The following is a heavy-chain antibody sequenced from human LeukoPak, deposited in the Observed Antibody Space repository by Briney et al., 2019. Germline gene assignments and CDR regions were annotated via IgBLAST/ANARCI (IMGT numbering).Heavy chain of an antibody. CDR1: GGSLSGYY. CDR2: INHSGST. J-gene: IGHJ4*02. Sequence: SETLSLTCAVYGGSLSGYYWSWIRQPPGKGLEWIGEINHSGSTNYNPSLKSRVTISVDTSKNQFSLKLSSVTAADTAVYYCARVYCSSTSCYGDYWGQGSLVTVSS. CDR3: ARVYCSSTSCYGDY. D-gene: IGHD2-2*01. V-gene: IGHV4-34*01.